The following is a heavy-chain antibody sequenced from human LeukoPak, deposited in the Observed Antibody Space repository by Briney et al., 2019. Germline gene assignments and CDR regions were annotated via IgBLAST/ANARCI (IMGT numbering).Heavy chain of an antibody. CDR2: ISSSGSTT. J-gene: IGHJ3*02. V-gene: IGHV3-48*04. D-gene: IGHD1-26*01. CDR1: GFTFNSYS. CDR3: ARGSGDYHHDAFDI. Sequence: GGSLRLSCAASGFTFNSYSVNWVRQAPGKGLEWVSYISSSGSTTYYADSVKGRFTVSRDNAKNSLYLQMNSLRAEDTAVYYCARGSGDYHHDAFDIWGQGTMVTVSS.